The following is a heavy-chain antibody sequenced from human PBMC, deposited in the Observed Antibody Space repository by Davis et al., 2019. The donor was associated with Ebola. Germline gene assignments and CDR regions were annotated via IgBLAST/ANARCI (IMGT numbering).Heavy chain of an antibody. J-gene: IGHJ4*02. D-gene: IGHD2-2*01. CDR3: ARHGSVLVPAIY. CDR2: IYPGDSDT. V-gene: IGHV5-51*01. CDR1: GYSFTNYW. Sequence: GESLKISCQGSGYSFTNYWIAWVRQMPGKGLEWMGIIYPGDSDTRYSPSFQGQVTISADRSIGTAYLQWSSLKASDTAIYYCARHGSVLVPAIYWGQGTLVTVSS.